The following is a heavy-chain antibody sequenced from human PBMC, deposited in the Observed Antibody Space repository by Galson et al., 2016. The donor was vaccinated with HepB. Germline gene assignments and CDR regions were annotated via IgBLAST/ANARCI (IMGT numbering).Heavy chain of an antibody. J-gene: IGHJ5*02. V-gene: IGHV3-23*01. CDR3: AKDCGRIGCGSSGP. Sequence: SLRLSCAASGFTFSLYTMNWIRQSPGKGLEWVSSITGSGDATHYADSVKGRFTVSRDNSRNTLYLQMTSLRAEDTAIYYCAKDCGRIGCGSSGPWGPGTLVSFAS. CDR2: ITGSGDAT. CDR1: GFTFSLYT. D-gene: IGHD3-22*01.